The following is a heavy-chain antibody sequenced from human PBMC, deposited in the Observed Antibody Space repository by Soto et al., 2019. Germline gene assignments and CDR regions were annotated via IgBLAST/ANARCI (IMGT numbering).Heavy chain of an antibody. CDR1: GFTFSTYA. Sequence: GGSLRLSCAASGFTFSTYAMSWVRQAPGKGLEWVSAISGSGGSTYYADSVKGRFTISRDSSKNTVFLQMNSLRAKDTAVYYCAKNWDTTFSSSSHWGQGTLVTVSS. CDR2: ISGSGGST. J-gene: IGHJ4*02. CDR3: AKNWDTTFSSSSH. D-gene: IGHD6-6*01. V-gene: IGHV3-23*01.